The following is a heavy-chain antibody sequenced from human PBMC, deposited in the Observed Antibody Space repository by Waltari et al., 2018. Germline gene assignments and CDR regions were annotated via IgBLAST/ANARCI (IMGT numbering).Heavy chain of an antibody. CDR3: ATSRAARGGDVDY. CDR2: IIPIFGTA. D-gene: IGHD6-6*01. J-gene: IGHJ4*02. Sequence: QVQLVQSGAEVKKPGSSVKVSCKASGGTFSSYAISWVRQAPGQGLEWMGGIIPIFGTANYAQKFQGRVTMTEDTSTDTAYMELSSLRSEDTAVYYCATSRAARGGDVDYWGQGTLVTVSS. CDR1: GGTFSSYA. V-gene: IGHV1-69*13.